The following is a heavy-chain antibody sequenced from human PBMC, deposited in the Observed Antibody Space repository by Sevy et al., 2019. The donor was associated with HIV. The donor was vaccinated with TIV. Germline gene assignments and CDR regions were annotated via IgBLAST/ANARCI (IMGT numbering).Heavy chain of an antibody. CDR1: GFTFSSYA. Sequence: QQLGALRLSCAASGFTFSSYAMNWVRQAPGKGLEWVSGISGSGGSGDKTNYADSVKGRFTISRDDSKNSLYLQLNSLRAEDTAIYYCARKYDSSGYFDYWGQGTLVTVSS. CDR3: ARKYDSSGYFDY. D-gene: IGHD3-22*01. CDR2: ISGSGGSGDKT. J-gene: IGHJ4*02. V-gene: IGHV3-23*01.